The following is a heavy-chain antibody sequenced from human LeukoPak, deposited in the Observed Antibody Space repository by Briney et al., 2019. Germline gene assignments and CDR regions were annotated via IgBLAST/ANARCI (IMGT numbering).Heavy chain of an antibody. CDR3: ASTQQLGDY. J-gene: IGHJ4*02. Sequence: GGSLRLSCAASGLTFSSYSMNWVRQAPGKGLEWVSYISSSSSTIYYADSVKGRFTISRDNSKNTLYLQMNSLRAEDTAVYYCASTQQLGDYRGQGTLVTVSS. CDR1: GLTFSSYS. CDR2: ISSSSSTI. V-gene: IGHV3-48*01. D-gene: IGHD6-13*01.